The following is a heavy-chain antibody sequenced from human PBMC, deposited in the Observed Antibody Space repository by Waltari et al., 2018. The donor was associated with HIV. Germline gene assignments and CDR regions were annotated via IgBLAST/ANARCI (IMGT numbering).Heavy chain of an antibody. D-gene: IGHD2-8*01. V-gene: IGHV5-51*03. CDR3: ASAGGYCTNGVCLFDY. J-gene: IGHJ4*02. Sequence: EVQLVQSGAAVKKPGESLKISCKGSGYSFTSSWTGWVRQMPGKGLVWMGIIYPGDSDTRYSPSFQGQVTISADKSISTAYLQWSSLKASDTAMYYCASAGGYCTNGVCLFDYWGQGTLVTVSS. CDR2: IYPGDSDT. CDR1: GYSFTSSW.